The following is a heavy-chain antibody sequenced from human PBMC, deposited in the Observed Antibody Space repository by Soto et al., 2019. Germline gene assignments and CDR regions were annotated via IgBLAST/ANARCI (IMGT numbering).Heavy chain of an antibody. V-gene: IGHV3-21*02. D-gene: IGHD1-26*01. CDR2: INGRSNYV. Sequence: EVQLVESGGGLVAPGGSLRLSCVASGFALTTYTMNWVRQAPGTGLEWVSSINGRSNYVYYADSVKGRFTISRDNAKNSLYLQMNRLRAEDTAIYYCAREDGVVGSSSAFDHWGLGTLVTVSS. J-gene: IGHJ4*02. CDR3: AREDGVVGSSSAFDH. CDR1: GFALTTYT.